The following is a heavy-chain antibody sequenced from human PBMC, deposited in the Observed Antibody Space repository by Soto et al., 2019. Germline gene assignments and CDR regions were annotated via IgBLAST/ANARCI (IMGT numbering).Heavy chain of an antibody. D-gene: IGHD1-7*01. J-gene: IGHJ6*02. Sequence: SLRLPCSASGFTFDDYAMHWVRQAPGKGLEWVSGISWNSGSIGYADSVKGRFTISRDNAKNSLYLQMNSLRAEDTALYYCAKDIANSQYYGMDVWGQGTKVTVYS. V-gene: IGHV3-9*01. CDR2: ISWNSGSI. CDR3: AKDIANSQYYGMDV. CDR1: GFTFDDYA.